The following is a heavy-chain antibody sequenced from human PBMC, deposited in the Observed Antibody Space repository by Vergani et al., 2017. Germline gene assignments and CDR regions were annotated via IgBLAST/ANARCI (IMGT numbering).Heavy chain of an antibody. D-gene: IGHD4-17*01. CDR1: GGSISSSSYY. CDR3: AKGSGDYVGPPFDY. V-gene: IGHV4-39*01. CDR2: IYYSGST. J-gene: IGHJ4*02. Sequence: QLQLQESGPGLVKPSETLSLTCTVSGGSISSSSYYWGWIRQPPGKGLEWIGSIYYSGSTYYNPSLKSRVTISVDTSKNQFSLKLSSVTAADTAVYYCAKGSGDYVGPPFDYWGQGTLVTVSS.